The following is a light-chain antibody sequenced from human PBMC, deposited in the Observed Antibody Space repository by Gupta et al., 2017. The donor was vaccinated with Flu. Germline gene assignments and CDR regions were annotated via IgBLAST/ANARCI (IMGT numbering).Light chain of an antibody. J-gene: IGKJ1*01. CDR1: QSVSRY. V-gene: IGKV3-20*01. CDR3: QQYDSSPWT. CDR2: GSS. Sequence: PGTLSLSPGERATLSCRASQSVSRYRNGYQQRPGQAPGLLIYGSSSRATGIPDRFSGSGSGTDFTLTISRLEPEDFAVYYCQQYDSSPWTFGQGTKVEIK.